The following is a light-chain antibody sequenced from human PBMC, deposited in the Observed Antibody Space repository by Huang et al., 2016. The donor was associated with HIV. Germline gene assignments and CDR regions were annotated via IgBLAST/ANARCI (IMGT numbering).Light chain of an antibody. Sequence: EIVMTQSPATLSVSPGQRVTLACRANRSVTTNLAWYQQRHGQAPRRLIYGSSTRAPGIPARFSGSGSGTDFSLTISSLQSEDFALYYCHQYNNLLLSFGGGTRV. CDR2: GSS. J-gene: IGKJ4*01. CDR3: HQYNNLLLS. CDR1: RSVTTN. V-gene: IGKV3-15*01.